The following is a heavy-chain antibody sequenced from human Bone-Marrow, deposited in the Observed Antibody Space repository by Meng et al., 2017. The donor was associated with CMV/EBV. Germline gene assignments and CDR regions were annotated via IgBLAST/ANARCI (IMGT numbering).Heavy chain of an antibody. J-gene: IGHJ4*02. CDR3: ARLLVVVPAADDY. CDR2: IIPILGIA. CDR1: GGTFSIYT. D-gene: IGHD2-2*01. V-gene: IGHV1-69*02. Sequence: KASGGTFSIYTISWVRQAPGQGLEWMGRIIPILGIANYAQKFQGRVTITADKSTSTAYMELSSLRSEDTAVYYCARLLVVVPAADDYWGQGTLVTVSS.